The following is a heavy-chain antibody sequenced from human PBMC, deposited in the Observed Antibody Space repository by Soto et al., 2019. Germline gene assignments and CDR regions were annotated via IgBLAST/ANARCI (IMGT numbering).Heavy chain of an antibody. V-gene: IGHV3-33*01. J-gene: IGHJ6*04. Sequence: QVQLVESGGGVVQHGRSLRLACAASGFTISDYGMHWARQAPGKGLEWVAIIWYDGSRKYYADSVKGRFTISRDNSKNTLYLQMNSLRVEDTAVYYCMREVDLNGEDVWGKGTTVTVSS. CDR3: MREVDLNGEDV. CDR1: GFTISDYG. CDR2: IWYDGSRK.